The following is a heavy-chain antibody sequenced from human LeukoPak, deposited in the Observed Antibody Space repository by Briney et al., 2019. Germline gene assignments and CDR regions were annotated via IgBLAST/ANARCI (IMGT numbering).Heavy chain of an antibody. CDR2: MNPNSGNT. Sequence: ASVKVSCKASGYTFTSYDINWVRQATGQGLEWMGWMNPNSGNTGYAQKFQGRVTITADESTSTAYMELSSLRSEDTAVYYCAREHDDIAVARRYFDYWGQGTLVTVSS. CDR1: GYTFTSYD. J-gene: IGHJ4*02. D-gene: IGHD6-19*01. V-gene: IGHV1-8*03. CDR3: AREHDDIAVARRYFDY.